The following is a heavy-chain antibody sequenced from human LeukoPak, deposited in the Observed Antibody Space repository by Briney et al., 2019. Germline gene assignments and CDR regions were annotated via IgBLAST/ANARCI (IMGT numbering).Heavy chain of an antibody. D-gene: IGHD2-15*01. J-gene: IGHJ4*02. CDR1: GFTFGDYA. V-gene: IGHV3-49*04. Sequence: GGSLRLSCTASGFTFGDYAMTWVRQAPGKGLEWVGFIRSKAYGGTTEYAASVKGRFTISRDDSNSIAYLQMNSLKIENTAVYYCTRDTTPYYWGQGTLVTVS. CDR3: TRDTTPYY. CDR2: IRSKAYGGTT.